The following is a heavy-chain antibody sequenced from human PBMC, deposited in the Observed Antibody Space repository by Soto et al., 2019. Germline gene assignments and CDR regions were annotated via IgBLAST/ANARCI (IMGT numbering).Heavy chain of an antibody. V-gene: IGHV3-11*06. CDR3: ARDRQQRYLFDY. CDR1: GFTFSDYY. CDR2: ISSSSSYT. D-gene: IGHD6-13*01. J-gene: IGHJ4*02. Sequence: QVQLVESGGGLVKPGGSLRLSCAASGFTFSDYYMSWIRQAPGQGLEWVSYISSSSSYTNYADSVKGRFTISRDNAKNSLYLQMNSVRAEDTAVYYCARDRQQRYLFDYWGQGTLVTVSS.